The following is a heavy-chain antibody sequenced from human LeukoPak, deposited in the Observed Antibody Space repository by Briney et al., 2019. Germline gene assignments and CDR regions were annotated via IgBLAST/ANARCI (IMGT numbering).Heavy chain of an antibody. CDR2: ISYDGSNK. J-gene: IGHJ1*01. Sequence: GGSLRLSCAASGFTFSSYAMHWVRQAPGKGLEWVAVISYDGSNKYYADSVKGRFTISRDNSKNTLYLQMNSLRAEDTAVYYCARGRKDIVVVPAAPTKEYFQHWGQGTLVTVSS. D-gene: IGHD2-2*01. CDR1: GFTFSSYA. CDR3: ARGRKDIVVVPAAPTKEYFQH. V-gene: IGHV3-30-3*01.